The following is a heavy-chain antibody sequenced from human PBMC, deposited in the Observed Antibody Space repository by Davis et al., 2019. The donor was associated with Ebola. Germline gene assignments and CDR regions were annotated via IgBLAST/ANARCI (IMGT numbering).Heavy chain of an antibody. CDR3: ARDLGITMVRGVIDY. J-gene: IGHJ4*02. CDR1: GSTFTSYG. D-gene: IGHD3-10*01. CDR2: INTNTGNP. V-gene: IGHV7-4-1*02. Sequence: ASVKVSCKASGSTFTSYGITWVRQAPGQGLEWMGWINTNTGNPTYAQGFTGRFVFSLDTSVSTAYLQISSLKAEDTAVYYCARDLGITMVRGVIDYWGQGTLVTVSS.